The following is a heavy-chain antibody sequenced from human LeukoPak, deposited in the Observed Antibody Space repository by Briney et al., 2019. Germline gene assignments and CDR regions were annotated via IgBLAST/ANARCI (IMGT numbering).Heavy chain of an antibody. J-gene: IGHJ3*02. CDR3: ARRYYYGSGKSQDAFDI. V-gene: IGHV5-51*01. Sequence: GESLKISCKGSGYSFTSYWIGWVRQVPGKGLEWMGIIYPGDSDTRYSPSFQGQVTISADKSISTAYLQWSSLKASDTAMYYCARRYYYGSGKSQDAFDIWGQGTMVTVSS. D-gene: IGHD3-10*01. CDR2: IYPGDSDT. CDR1: GYSFTSYW.